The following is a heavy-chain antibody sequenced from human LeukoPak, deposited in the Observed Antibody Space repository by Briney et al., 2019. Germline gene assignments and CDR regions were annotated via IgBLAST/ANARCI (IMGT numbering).Heavy chain of an antibody. V-gene: IGHV3-30*02. CDR3: AKDKSYAFDI. CDR1: GFTFSSYT. J-gene: IGHJ3*02. Sequence: GGSLRLSCAASGFTFSSYTMSWVRQAPGKGLEWVAFIRFDGSSGNYAASVKGRFTISRDNYKNTMYLQISSLRAEDTAVYYCAKDKSYAFDIWGQGTMVTVSS. CDR2: IRFDGSSG.